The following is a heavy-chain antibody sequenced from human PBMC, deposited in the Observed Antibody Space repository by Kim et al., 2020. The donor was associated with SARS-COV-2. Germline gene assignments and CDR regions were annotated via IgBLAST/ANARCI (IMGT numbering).Heavy chain of an antibody. J-gene: IGHJ4*02. CDR1: GFTFRGSW. CDR3: ARDAECAALDY. V-gene: IGHV3-7*01. Sequence: GGSLRLSCAASGFTFRGSWMTWVRQAPGKGLEWVANINEAGSDSYHAASVRGRFIISRDNARDLVYLQMNSLRVEDTAIYYCARDAECAALDYWGQG. CDR2: INEAGSDS.